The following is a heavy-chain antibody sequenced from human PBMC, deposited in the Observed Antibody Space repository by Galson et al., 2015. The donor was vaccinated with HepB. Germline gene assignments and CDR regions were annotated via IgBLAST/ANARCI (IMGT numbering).Heavy chain of an antibody. J-gene: IGHJ1*01. CDR2: LSYDGNNK. CDR1: VFSFSHYS. Sequence: SLRLSCAASVFSFSHYSMHWVRQAPGKGPEWMTYLSYDGNNKTYAESVKGRFTISRDDSKNTLYLQMDALRADDSAVYYCARGGRYDQLDLWGQGTLVTVSS. V-gene: IGHV3-30*03. CDR3: ARGGRYDQLDL. D-gene: IGHD3-16*01.